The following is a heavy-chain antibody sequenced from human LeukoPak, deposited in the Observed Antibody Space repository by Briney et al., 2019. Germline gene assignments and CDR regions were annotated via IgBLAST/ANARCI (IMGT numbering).Heavy chain of an antibody. CDR2: FSDNGDGI. D-gene: IGHD2-15*01. CDR3: GSCSGGSCHSGWFDP. V-gene: IGHV3-21*01. Sequence: GGSLRLSCLASGFTITTYAMNWVRQAPGKGLEWVSGFSDNGDGIHYADSVKGRFTISRDNAKNSLYLQMNSLRAEDTAVYYCGSCSGGSCHSGWFDPWGQGTLVTVSS. CDR1: GFTITTYA. J-gene: IGHJ5*02.